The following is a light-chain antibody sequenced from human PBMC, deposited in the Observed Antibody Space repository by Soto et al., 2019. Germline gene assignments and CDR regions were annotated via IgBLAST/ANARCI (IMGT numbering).Light chain of an antibody. CDR2: DVS. Sequence: QSALTQPASVSGSPGQASTISCTGTTSDVGGYNYVSCYQHHPGKTPILMIYDVSNRPSGVSNRFSGSKSGNTASPTISGLQAEDEADYYCSSYTSSSTYVVFGGGTKLTVL. CDR1: TSDVGGYNY. V-gene: IGLV2-14*03. CDR3: SSYTSSSTYVV. J-gene: IGLJ2*01.